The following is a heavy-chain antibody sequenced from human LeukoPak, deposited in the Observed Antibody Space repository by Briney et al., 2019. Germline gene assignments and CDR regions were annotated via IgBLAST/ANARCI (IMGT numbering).Heavy chain of an antibody. Sequence: GESLKISCKGSGYSFTSYWLGWVRQMPGKGLEWMGIIYSGDSDTRYSPSFQGQVTISADKSITTAYLQWSSLKASDTAMYYCARRSQFWSGYLYYFDYWGQGTLVTVSS. V-gene: IGHV5-51*01. CDR3: ARRSQFWSGYLYYFDY. CDR1: GYSFTSYW. CDR2: IYSGDSDT. J-gene: IGHJ4*02. D-gene: IGHD3-3*01.